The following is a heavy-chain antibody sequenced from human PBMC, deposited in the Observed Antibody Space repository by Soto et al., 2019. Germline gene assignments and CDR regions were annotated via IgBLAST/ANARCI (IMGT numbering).Heavy chain of an antibody. Sequence: GGSLRLSCAASGFTVSSNYMSWVRQAPGKGLEWVSLIYSGGSTYYADSVKGRLTISRDNSKNTLYLQMNSLRAEDTAIYYCKRDRREATTDYWGQGALVTVSS. CDR2: IYSGGST. V-gene: IGHV3-53*01. J-gene: IGHJ4*02. CDR3: KRDRREATTDY. CDR1: GFTVSSNY. D-gene: IGHD1-26*01.